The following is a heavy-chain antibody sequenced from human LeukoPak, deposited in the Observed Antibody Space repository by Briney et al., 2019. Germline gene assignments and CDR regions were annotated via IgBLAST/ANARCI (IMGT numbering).Heavy chain of an antibody. Sequence: SETLSLTCTVSGGSISSDGYYWSWIRQPAGKGLEWIGRIYTSGSTNYNPSLKSRVTMSVDTSKNQFSLKLSSVTAADTAVYYCAREGVAKDFDYWGQGTLVTVSS. CDR1: GGSISSDGYY. J-gene: IGHJ4*02. V-gene: IGHV4-61*02. CDR2: IYTSGST. CDR3: AREGVAKDFDY. D-gene: IGHD5-12*01.